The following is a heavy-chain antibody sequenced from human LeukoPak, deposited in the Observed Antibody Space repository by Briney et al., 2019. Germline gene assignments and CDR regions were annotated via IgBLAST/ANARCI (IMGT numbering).Heavy chain of an antibody. CDR2: IYPSGGT. CDR1: GGSITYFY. J-gene: IGHJ4*02. D-gene: IGHD3-16*01. V-gene: IGHV4-4*07. Sequence: PSETLSLTCTISGGSITYFYWSWIRQPAGKGLERIGRIYPSGGTHYSPSLKSRVTMSQDTSKNQFSLKLNSVTAADTAVYYCARLSPDGGGGTYFDYWGQGTLVTVSS. CDR3: ARLSPDGGGGTYFDY.